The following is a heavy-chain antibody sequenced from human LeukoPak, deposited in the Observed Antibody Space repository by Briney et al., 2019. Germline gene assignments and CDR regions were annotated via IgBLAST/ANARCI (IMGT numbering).Heavy chain of an antibody. CDR2: IYHSGST. D-gene: IGHD1-26*01. J-gene: IGHJ4*02. V-gene: IGHV4-30-2*01. CDR3: ASGLELPYFDY. Sequence: SETLSLTCAVSGGSISSGGYSWSWIRQPPGKGLEWIGYIYHSGSTYYNPSLKSRVTISVDRSKSQFSLKLSSVTAVDTAVYYCASGLELPYFDYWGQGTLVTVSS. CDR1: GGSISSGGYS.